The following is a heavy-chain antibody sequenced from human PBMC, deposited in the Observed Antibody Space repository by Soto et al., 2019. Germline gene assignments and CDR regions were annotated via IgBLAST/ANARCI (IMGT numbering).Heavy chain of an antibody. CDR2: ISSNGVGT. V-gene: IGHV3-64*01. Sequence: EVQLAESGGGLAQPGGSLRLSCAASGFTLSGYAMDWVRQAPGKGLEYVSGISSNGVGTYYANSVQGRFTISSDNSKNTVYLHMGSLRPADMAVYYCARRARPDFYYMDVWGKGTTVTVSS. CDR1: GFTLSGYA. D-gene: IGHD6-6*01. J-gene: IGHJ6*03. CDR3: ARRARPDFYYMDV.